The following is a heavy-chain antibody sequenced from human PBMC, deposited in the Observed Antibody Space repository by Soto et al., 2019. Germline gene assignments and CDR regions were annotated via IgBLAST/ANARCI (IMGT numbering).Heavy chain of an antibody. CDR3: AREGAYYYDSSGYWLYY. V-gene: IGHV3-33*01. D-gene: IGHD3-22*01. J-gene: IGHJ4*02. CDR1: GFTFSSYG. CDR2: IWYDGSNK. Sequence: LRLSCAASGFTFSSYGMHWVRQAPGKGLEWVAVIWYDGSNKYYADSVKGRFTISRDNSKNTLYLQMNSLRAEDTAVYYCAREGAYYYDSSGYWLYYWGQGTLVTSPQ.